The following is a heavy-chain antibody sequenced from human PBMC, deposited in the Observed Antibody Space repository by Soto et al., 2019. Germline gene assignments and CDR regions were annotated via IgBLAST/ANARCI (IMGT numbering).Heavy chain of an antibody. CDR3: ARQSPTPGYYYFSYGMDV. V-gene: IGHV5-51*01. D-gene: IGHD4-17*01. CDR2: IYPGDSDT. J-gene: IGHJ6*02. Sequence: GESLEISCKASGYLFTLYWIGWVRQTPRKGLEWMGIIYPGDSDTRYSPSFQGQVTISADKSISTASLQWSSLKASDTAVYYCARQSPTPGYYYFSYGMDVWGQGTTVTVSS. CDR1: GYLFTLYW.